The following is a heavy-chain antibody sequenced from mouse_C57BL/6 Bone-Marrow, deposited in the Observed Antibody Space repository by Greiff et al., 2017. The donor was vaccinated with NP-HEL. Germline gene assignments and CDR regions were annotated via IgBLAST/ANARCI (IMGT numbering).Heavy chain of an antibody. Sequence: VQLKESGPGLVKPSQTLFLTCTVTGISITTGNYRWSWIRQFPGNKLEWIGYIYYSGTITYNPSLTSRTTITRDTPKNQFFLEMNSLTAEDTATYYCARAYGNYGYFDVWGTGTTVTVSS. D-gene: IGHD2-1*01. J-gene: IGHJ1*03. CDR1: GISITTGNYR. CDR3: ARAYGNYGYFDV. V-gene: IGHV3-5*01. CDR2: IYYSGTI.